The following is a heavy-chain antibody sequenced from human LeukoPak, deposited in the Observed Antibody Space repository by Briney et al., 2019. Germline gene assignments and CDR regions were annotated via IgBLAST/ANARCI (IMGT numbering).Heavy chain of an antibody. CDR2: IYYSGST. V-gene: IGHV4-39*01. CDR3: ARTRYYYNSRSYGAPYYFDY. Sequence: PSETLSLTCAVSGGSISSNSYYWGWIRQPPGKGLEWIGSIYYSGSTYYNPSLKSRVTISVDTSKNQFSLKLSSVTAVDTAVYYCARTRYYYNSRSYGAPYYFDYWGQGTLVTVSS. J-gene: IGHJ4*02. D-gene: IGHD3-10*01. CDR1: GGSISSNSYY.